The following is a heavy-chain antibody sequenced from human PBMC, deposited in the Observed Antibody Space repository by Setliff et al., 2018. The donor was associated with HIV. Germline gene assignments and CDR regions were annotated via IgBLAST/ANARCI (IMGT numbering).Heavy chain of an antibody. D-gene: IGHD6-19*01. CDR1: GASIRSDRMY. J-gene: IGHJ3*01. Sequence: SETLSLTCSVSGASIRSDRMYWSWIRRPPGQRLEWIGFISFAGHINYNPSLSSRVTVSRDTSRNQFSMTLTSVTAADPAVYYCARSFGWGAFNVWGQGTVVTVSS. V-gene: IGHV4-61*01. CDR3: ARSFGWGAFNV. CDR2: ISFAGHI.